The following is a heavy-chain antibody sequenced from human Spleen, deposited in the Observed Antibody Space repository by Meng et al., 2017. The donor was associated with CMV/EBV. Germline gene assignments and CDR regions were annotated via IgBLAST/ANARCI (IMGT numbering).Heavy chain of an antibody. CDR3: AKRLGEGDAFDI. J-gene: IGHJ3*02. CDR1: GYTFTGYY. D-gene: IGHD3-10*01. V-gene: IGHV1-2*02. Sequence: ASVKVSCKASGYTFTGYYLHWVRQAPGQGLEWMGWINTNSGGTNYAQRFQGRVTMTRDTSISTAYMELTGLTSDDTAVYYCAKRLGEGDAFDIWGQGTMVTVSS. CDR2: INTNSGGT.